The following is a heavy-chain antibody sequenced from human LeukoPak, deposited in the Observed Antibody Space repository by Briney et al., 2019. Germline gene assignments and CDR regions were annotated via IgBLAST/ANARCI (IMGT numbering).Heavy chain of an antibody. V-gene: IGHV3-11*06. J-gene: IGHJ4*02. CDR1: GFTFSDYY. Sequence: PGGSLRLSCAASGFTFSDYYMSWIRQAPGKGLEWVSYISSSSSYTNYAGSVKGRFPISRDNAKNSLYLQMNSLRAEDTAVYYCARRSGNDYGDYSLWGQGTLVTVSS. CDR2: ISSSSSYT. CDR3: ARRSGNDYGDYSL. D-gene: IGHD4-17*01.